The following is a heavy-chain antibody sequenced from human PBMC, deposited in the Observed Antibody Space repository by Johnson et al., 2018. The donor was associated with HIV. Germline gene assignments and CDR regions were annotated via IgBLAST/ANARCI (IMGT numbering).Heavy chain of an antibody. Sequence: QVQLVESGGGVVQPGRSLRLSCATSGFTFSNFGMHWVRQAPGKGLAWVAVISYDGSNKYYADSVKGRFTIFRDNSKNTLYLQMNSLRAEDTAVYYCARSRNYACDIWGQGTMVTVSS. CDR1: GFTFSNFG. J-gene: IGHJ3*02. CDR2: ISYDGSNK. V-gene: IGHV3-30*03. CDR3: ARSRNYACDI. D-gene: IGHD1-1*01.